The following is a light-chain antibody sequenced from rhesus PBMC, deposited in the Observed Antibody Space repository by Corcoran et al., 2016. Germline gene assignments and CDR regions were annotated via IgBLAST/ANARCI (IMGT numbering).Light chain of an antibody. Sequence: EIVMTQSPATLSLSPGETATISCRTSQSVSSKLAWYQQKPGQAPRLLIYGAPSRATGIPDRFSCSGSGTDFSLTISSLGPEVFAVYYSQETSNLWTFGQGTKVEIK. CDR3: QETSNLWT. CDR1: QSVSSK. CDR2: GAP. J-gene: IGKJ1*01. V-gene: IGKV3-31*02.